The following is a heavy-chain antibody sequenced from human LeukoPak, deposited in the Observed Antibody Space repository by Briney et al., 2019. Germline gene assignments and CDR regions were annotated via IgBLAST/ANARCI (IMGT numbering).Heavy chain of an antibody. Sequence: ASVKVSCKASGYTXXXYYMXWVRQAPGXXXXXXGWINPNSGGTNYAQKCQGRVTMTRDTSISTAYMELSRLRSDDTAVYYCARGGGSYYFFDYWGQGTLVTVSS. CDR1: GYTXXXYY. D-gene: IGHD1-26*01. CDR3: ARGGGSYYFFDY. J-gene: IGHJ4*02. CDR2: INPNSGGT. V-gene: IGHV1-2*02.